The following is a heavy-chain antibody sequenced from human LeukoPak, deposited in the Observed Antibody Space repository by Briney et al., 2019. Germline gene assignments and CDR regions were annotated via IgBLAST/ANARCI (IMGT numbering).Heavy chain of an antibody. D-gene: IGHD6-13*01. V-gene: IGHV3-66*04. CDR2: IYSGGST. J-gene: IGHJ6*02. CDR1: GFTVSSNY. Sequence: PGGSLRLSCAASGFTVSSNYMSWVRQAPGKGLEWVSVIYSGGSTYYADSVKGRFTISRDNSENTLYLQMNSLRAEDTAVYYCARPGGYSSSWYYGMDVWGQGTTVTVSS. CDR3: ARPGGYSSSWYYGMDV.